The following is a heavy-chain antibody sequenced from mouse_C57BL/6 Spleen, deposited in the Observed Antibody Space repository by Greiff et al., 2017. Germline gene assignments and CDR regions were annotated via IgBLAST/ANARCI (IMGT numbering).Heavy chain of an antibody. CDR1: GYAFSSYW. D-gene: IGHD1-1*01. CDR2: IYPGDGDT. Sequence: VKLQESGAELVKPGASVKISCKASGYAFSSYWMNWVKQRPGQGLEWIGQIYPGDGDTNYNGKFKGKATLTADKSSSTAYMQLSSLTSEDSAVYFCARDYGSSPFGYWGQGTTLTVSS. J-gene: IGHJ2*01. V-gene: IGHV1-80*01. CDR3: ARDYGSSPFGY.